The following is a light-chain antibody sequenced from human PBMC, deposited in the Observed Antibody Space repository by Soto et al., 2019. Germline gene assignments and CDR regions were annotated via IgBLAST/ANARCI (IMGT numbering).Light chain of an antibody. CDR2: GPS. Sequence: EIVMTQSPATLSVSPGERATLSCRASQSVSTNLAWYQQKPGQAPRLLIYGPSIRATGIPARLSGSGSGTEFTLTINSLQSEDFALYYCQEYDKWPPGFTFGPGIRVDNK. CDR1: QSVSTN. CDR3: QEYDKWPPGFT. J-gene: IGKJ3*01. V-gene: IGKV3-15*01.